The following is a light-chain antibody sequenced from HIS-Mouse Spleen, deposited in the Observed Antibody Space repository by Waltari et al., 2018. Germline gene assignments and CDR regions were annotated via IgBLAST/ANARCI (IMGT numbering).Light chain of an antibody. CDR2: DVS. Sequence: QSALTQPASVSGSPGQSITISCTGPSSHVGGYTYVSWYQQHPGKAPKLMIYDVSNRPSGVSNRFSGSKSGNTDSLTISGLQAEDEADYYCSSYTSSSFWVFGGGTKLTVL. J-gene: IGLJ3*02. CDR1: SSHVGGYTY. CDR3: SSYTSSSFWV. V-gene: IGLV2-14*03.